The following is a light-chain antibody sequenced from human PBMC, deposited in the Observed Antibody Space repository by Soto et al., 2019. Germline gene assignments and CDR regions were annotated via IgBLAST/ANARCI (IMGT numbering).Light chain of an antibody. V-gene: IGKV3-20*01. Sequence: SVLTQSQCSLTMSPGERATLSCRASQSVSSRLAWYQQKPGQAPRLLISGASSRATGIPDRFSGSGFGTDFTLTISRLEPEEVALYYCPHDAGLSRITFGEGT. CDR3: PHDAGLSRIT. CDR1: QSVSSR. CDR2: GAS. J-gene: IGKJ5*01.